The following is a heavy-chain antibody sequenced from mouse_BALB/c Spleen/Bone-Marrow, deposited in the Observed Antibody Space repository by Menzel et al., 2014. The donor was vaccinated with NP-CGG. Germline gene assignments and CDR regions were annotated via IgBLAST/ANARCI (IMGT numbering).Heavy chain of an antibody. V-gene: IGHV14-3*02. CDR3: ARGGSSYGWYFDV. CDR2: IDPANGNT. CDR1: GFNIKDTY. Sequence: VQLQQSGAELVKPGASVKLSCTVSGFNIKDTYMHWVKQRPEQGLEWIGRIDPANGNTKYDPKFQGKATITADTSSNTAYLQLSSLTSEDTAVYYCARGGSSYGWYFDVWGAGTTVTVSS. J-gene: IGHJ1*01. D-gene: IGHD1-1*01.